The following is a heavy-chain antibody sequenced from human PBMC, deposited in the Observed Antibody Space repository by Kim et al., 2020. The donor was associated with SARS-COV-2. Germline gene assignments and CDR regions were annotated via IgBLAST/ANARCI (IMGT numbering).Heavy chain of an antibody. D-gene: IGHD6-13*01. J-gene: IGHJ4*02. V-gene: IGHV6-1*01. CDR3: ARSGYSSSWYLDY. CDR1: GDSVSSNSAA. Sequence: SPTLSLTCAISGDSVSSNSAAGNWIRHSPSRGLEWLGRTYYRAKWYHDYAVSVKSRITIHPDTSKNQFSLQLNSVTPEDTAVYYCARSGYSSSWYLDYWGQGTLVTVSS. CDR2: TYYRAKWYH.